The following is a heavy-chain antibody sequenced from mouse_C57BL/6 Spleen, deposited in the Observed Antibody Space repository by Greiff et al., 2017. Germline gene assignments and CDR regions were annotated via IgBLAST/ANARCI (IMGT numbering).Heavy chain of an antibody. CDR2: INPYNGDT. Sequence: VQLQQSGPELVKPGDSVKISCKASGYSFTGSFLNWVMQSHGKSLEWIGRINPYNGDTFYNQKFKGKATLTVDKSSSTAHLALRSLTSEDSAVYYCAGTTARYWYFDVWGTGTTVTVSS. D-gene: IGHD1-2*01. J-gene: IGHJ1*03. CDR1: GYSFTGSF. V-gene: IGHV1-20*01. CDR3: AGTTARYWYFDV.